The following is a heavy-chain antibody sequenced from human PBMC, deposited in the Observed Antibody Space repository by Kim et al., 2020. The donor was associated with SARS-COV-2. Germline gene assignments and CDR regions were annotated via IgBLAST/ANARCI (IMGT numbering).Heavy chain of an antibody. J-gene: IGHJ4*02. CDR2: IYSGGST. V-gene: IGHV3-66*01. Sequence: GGSLRLSCAASGFTVRSNYMSWVRQAPGKGLEWVSVIYSGGSTYYADSVKGRFTISRDNSKNTLYLQMNSLRAEDTAVYYCAATTYYYDSSCYYYWGQGTLVTVSS. D-gene: IGHD3-22*01. CDR1: GFTVRSNY. CDR3: AATTYYYDSSCYYY.